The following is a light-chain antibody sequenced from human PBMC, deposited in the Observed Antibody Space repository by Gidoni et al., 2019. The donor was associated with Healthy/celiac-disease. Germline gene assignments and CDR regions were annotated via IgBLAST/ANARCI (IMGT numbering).Light chain of an antibody. CDR1: QSLLHSNGYNY. Sequence: DIVMTQSPLSLPVTPGEPASISCRSSQSLLHSNGYNYLDWYLQKPGQSPQLLIYLGSNRASGVPDRLSGSGSGTDFTRKISRVEAEDVGVYYCMQALQTPWTFXQXTKVEIK. J-gene: IGKJ1*01. CDR2: LGS. CDR3: MQALQTPWT. V-gene: IGKV2-28*01.